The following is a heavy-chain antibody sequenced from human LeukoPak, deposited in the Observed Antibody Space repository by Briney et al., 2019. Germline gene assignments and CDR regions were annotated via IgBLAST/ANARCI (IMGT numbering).Heavy chain of an antibody. V-gene: IGHV4-34*01. CDR3: ASSSSWYGAYYFDY. D-gene: IGHD6-13*01. CDR1: GGSISTYY. CDR2: INHSGST. Sequence: SETLSLTCTVSGGSISTYYWSWIRQPPGKGLEWIGEINHSGSTNYNPSLKSRVTISVDTSKNQFSLKLSSVTAADTAVYYCASSSSWYGAYYFDYWGQGTLVTVSS. J-gene: IGHJ4*02.